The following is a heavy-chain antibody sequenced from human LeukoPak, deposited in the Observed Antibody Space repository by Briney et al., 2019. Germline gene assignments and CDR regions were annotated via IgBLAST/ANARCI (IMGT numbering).Heavy chain of an antibody. D-gene: IGHD7-27*01. Sequence: SQTLSLTCAISGDSVSSNGAAWNWIRQSPSRGLEWLGRTYYRSRWYSDYAVAVKSRISINPDTSKNQFSLQMNAVIPEDTAVYYCARSTNWGSPWYFDLWGRGALVTVSS. J-gene: IGHJ2*01. CDR1: GDSVSSNGAA. CDR3: ARSTNWGSPWYFDL. CDR2: TYYRSRWYS. V-gene: IGHV6-1*01.